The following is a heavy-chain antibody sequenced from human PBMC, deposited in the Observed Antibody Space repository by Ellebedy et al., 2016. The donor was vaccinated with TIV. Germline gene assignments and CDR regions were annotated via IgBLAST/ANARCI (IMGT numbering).Heavy chain of an antibody. CDR3: ARDSAPYIDYYGMDV. Sequence: GGSLRLSXAASGFTVSSNYMSWVRQAPGKGLEWVSVIYSGGSAYYADSVKGRFTISRDNSKNTLYLQMNSLRAEDTAVYYCARDSAPYIDYYGMDVWGQGTTVTVSS. CDR2: IYSGGSA. V-gene: IGHV3-53*01. D-gene: IGHD3-16*01. J-gene: IGHJ6*02. CDR1: GFTVSSNY.